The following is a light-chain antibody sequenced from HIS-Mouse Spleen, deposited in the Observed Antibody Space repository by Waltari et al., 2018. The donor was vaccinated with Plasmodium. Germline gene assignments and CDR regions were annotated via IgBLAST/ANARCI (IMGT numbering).Light chain of an antibody. CDR1: QGISSY. V-gene: IGKV1-9*01. CDR3: QQLNSYPIT. CDR2: AAS. Sequence: DIQLTQSPSFLSASLGDRVTITCRASQGISSYLAWYQQKPGTAPKLLIYAASTLQSGVPSRFSGSGSGTEFTLTISSLQPEDFATYYCQQLNSYPITFGQGTRLEIK. J-gene: IGKJ5*01.